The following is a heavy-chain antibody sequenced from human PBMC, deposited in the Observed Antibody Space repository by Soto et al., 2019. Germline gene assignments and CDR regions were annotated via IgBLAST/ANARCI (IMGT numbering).Heavy chain of an antibody. CDR3: ARALRVWVVRGVITPLYGMDV. V-gene: IGHV1-3*01. CDR1: GYTFTSYA. D-gene: IGHD3-10*01. J-gene: IGHJ6*01. CDR2: INAGNGNT. Sequence: ASVKVSCKASGYTFTSYAMHWVRQAPGQRLEWMGWINAGNGNTKYSQKFQGRVTITRDTSASTAYMELSSLRSEDTAVYYCARALRVWVVRGVITPLYGMDVWGQGTTVTVSS.